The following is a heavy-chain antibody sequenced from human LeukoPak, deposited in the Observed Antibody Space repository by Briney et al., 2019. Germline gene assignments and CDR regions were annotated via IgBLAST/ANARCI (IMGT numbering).Heavy chain of an antibody. CDR2: IYYSGST. CDR1: GGSISSSSYY. CDR3: ARVHDYGIN. D-gene: IGHD4-17*01. Sequence: SETLSLTCTVSGGSISSSSYYWGWIRQPPGKGLEWSGSIYYSGSTYYNPSLKSRVTISVDTSNNQFSLKLSSVNAADTAVYYCARVHDYGINWGQGTLVTVSS. J-gene: IGHJ4*02. V-gene: IGHV4-39*01.